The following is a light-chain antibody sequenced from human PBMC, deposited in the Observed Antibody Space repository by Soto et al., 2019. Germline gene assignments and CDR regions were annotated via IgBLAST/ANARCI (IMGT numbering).Light chain of an antibody. J-gene: IGLJ1*01. CDR2: EVS. CDR1: ISDVGGYDY. Sequence: QSALTQPASRSGSPGQSITISCTGTISDVGGYDYVSWYQLHPGKAPKLMVFEVSNRPSGVSYRFSGSKSGNTASLTISGLPAEDEADYFCSSHSLSTAYIFGTGTKV. CDR3: SSHSLSTAYI. V-gene: IGLV2-14*01.